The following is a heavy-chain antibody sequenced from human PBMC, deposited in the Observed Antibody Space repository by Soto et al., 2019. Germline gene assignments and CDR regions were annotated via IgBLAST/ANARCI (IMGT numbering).Heavy chain of an antibody. V-gene: IGHV4-4*02. CDR2: IHHSGST. Sequence: QVQLQESGPGLVKPSGTLSLTCAVSGGSLTSNDWWTWVRQPPGKGLEWVGQIHHSGSTFYTPSLRRRITVSINVSANHFSLPLDSVTAADTALYYCARSTGGDACHFWGQGTMVTVSS. D-gene: IGHD7-27*01. CDR3: ARSTGGDACHF. J-gene: IGHJ3*01. CDR1: GGSLTSNDW.